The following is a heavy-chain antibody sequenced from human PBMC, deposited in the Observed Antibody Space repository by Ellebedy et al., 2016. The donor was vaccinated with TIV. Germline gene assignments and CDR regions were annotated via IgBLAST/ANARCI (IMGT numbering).Heavy chain of an antibody. Sequence: ASVKVSCKASGYTFTSYFLYWVRQAPGQGLEWMGIINPTSGSSNYAQKFQGRVTMTRDTSPSTVYMDLSSLRSEDTAVYYCARGDNYYYDNSGYYYSYWGQGTLVTVSS. V-gene: IGHV1-46*01. D-gene: IGHD3-22*01. CDR2: INPTSGSS. J-gene: IGHJ4*02. CDR1: GYTFTSYF. CDR3: ARGDNYYYDNSGYYYSY.